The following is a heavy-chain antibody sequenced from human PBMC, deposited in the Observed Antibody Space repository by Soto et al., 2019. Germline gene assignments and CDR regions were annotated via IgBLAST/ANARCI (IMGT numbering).Heavy chain of an antibody. J-gene: IGHJ6*02. CDR2: IYYSGST. D-gene: IGHD2-15*01. CDR3: ARDTVVVAATDYYYGMDV. Sequence: PSETLSLTCTVSGVSISSGDYYWSWIRQPPGKGLEWIGYIYYSGSTYYNPSLKGRVTISVDTSKNQFSLKLSSVTAADTAVYYCARDTVVVAATDYYYGMDVWGQGTTVTVSS. V-gene: IGHV4-30-4*01. CDR1: GVSISSGDYY.